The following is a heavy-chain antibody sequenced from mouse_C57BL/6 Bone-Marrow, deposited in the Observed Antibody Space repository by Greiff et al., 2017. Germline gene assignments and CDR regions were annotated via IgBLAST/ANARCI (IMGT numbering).Heavy chain of an antibody. CDR2: IDPENGDT. CDR1: GFNIKDDY. V-gene: IGHV14-4*01. Sequence: VQLQQSGAELVRPGASVKLSCTASGFNIKDDYMHWVKQRPEQGLEWIGWIDPENGDTEYASKFQGKATITADTSSNTAYLQLSSLTSEDTAVYYCGSSYYYFDYWGKGTTLTVSS. D-gene: IGHD1-1*01. J-gene: IGHJ2*01. CDR3: GSSYYYFDY.